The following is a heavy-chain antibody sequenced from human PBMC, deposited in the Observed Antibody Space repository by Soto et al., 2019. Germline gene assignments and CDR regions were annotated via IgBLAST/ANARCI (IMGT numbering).Heavy chain of an antibody. Sequence: TLSLTCTVSGGSISSGGYYWSWIRQHPGKGLEWIGYIYYSGSTYYNPSLKSRVTISVDTSKNQFSLKLSSVTAADTAVYYCARDQAAYYYGMDVWGQGTTVTVSS. D-gene: IGHD6-25*01. CDR2: IYYSGST. V-gene: IGHV4-31*03. CDR3: ARDQAAYYYGMDV. J-gene: IGHJ6*02. CDR1: GGSISSGGYY.